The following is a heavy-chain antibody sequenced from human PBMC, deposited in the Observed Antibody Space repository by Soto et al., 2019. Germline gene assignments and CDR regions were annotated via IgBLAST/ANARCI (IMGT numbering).Heavy chain of an antibody. J-gene: IGHJ4*02. CDR2: ISSSSYI. CDR3: ARVGTYSGYDFDY. Sequence: GGSLRLSCAASGFTFSSYSMNWVRQAPGKGLEWVSSISSSSYIYYADSVKGRFTISRDNAKNSLYLQMNSLRAEDTAVYYCARVGTYSGYDFDYWGQGTLVTVSS. D-gene: IGHD5-12*01. CDR1: GFTFSSYS. V-gene: IGHV3-21*01.